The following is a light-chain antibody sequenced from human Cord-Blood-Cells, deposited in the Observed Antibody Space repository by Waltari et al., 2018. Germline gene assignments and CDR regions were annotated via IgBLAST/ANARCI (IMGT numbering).Light chain of an antibody. CDR3: SSYTSSSTYV. CDR2: DVS. J-gene: IGLJ1*01. Sequence: QSALTQPASVSGSPGQSIIISCTGTSSDVGGYHYVSWYQQHPGKDPKLLIYDVSKRPSGVSTRFSGSKSGNTASLTISGLQAEDEADYYCSSYTSSSTYVFGTGTKVTVL. V-gene: IGLV2-14*01. CDR1: SSDVGGYHY.